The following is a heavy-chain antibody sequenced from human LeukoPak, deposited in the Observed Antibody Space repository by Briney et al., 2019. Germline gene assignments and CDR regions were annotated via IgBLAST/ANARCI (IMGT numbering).Heavy chain of an antibody. V-gene: IGHV1-2*02. D-gene: IGHD3-3*01. CDR3: ARGAYVRFLEWSLGY. J-gene: IGHJ4*02. CDR2: INPNSGGT. CDR1: GYTFTGYY. Sequence: GASVKVSCKASGYTFTGYYMHWVRQAPGQGLEWMGWINPNSGGTNYAQKFQGRVTMTRDTSISTAYMELSRLRSDDTAVYYCARGAYVRFLEWSLGYWGQGTLVTVSS.